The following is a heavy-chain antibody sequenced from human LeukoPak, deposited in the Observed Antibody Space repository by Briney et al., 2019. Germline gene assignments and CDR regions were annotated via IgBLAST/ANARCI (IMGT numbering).Heavy chain of an antibody. CDR2: IIPIFGTA. CDR3: ARGPLYCSSTSCLLRY. D-gene: IGHD2-2*01. V-gene: IGHV1-69*13. Sequence: SVKVSCKASGGTFSSYAISWVRQAPGQGLEWMGGIIPIFGTANYAQKFQGRVTITADESTSTAYMELSSLRSVDTAVYYCARGPLYCSSTSCLLRYWGQGTLVTVSS. CDR1: GGTFSSYA. J-gene: IGHJ4*02.